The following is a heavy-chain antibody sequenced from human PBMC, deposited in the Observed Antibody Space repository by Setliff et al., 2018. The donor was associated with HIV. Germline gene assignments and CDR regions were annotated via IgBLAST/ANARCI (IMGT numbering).Heavy chain of an antibody. CDR3: ARGLGGYCSSVSCYEADH. CDR1: GGSFSGYS. V-gene: IGHV4-34*01. CDR2: IDQSGST. J-gene: IGHJ5*02. Sequence: SETLSLTCAVYGGSFSGYSWTWIRQPPGKGLEWIGEIDQSGSTNYNPSLKSRVTTSVDTSKNQFSLRLSSVTAADTAVYYCARGLGGYCSSVSCYEADHWGQGTPVTVSS. D-gene: IGHD2-2*01.